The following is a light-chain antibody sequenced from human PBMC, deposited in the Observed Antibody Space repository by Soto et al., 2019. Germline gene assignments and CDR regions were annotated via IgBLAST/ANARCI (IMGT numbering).Light chain of an antibody. CDR3: AAWDDSLNGYV. J-gene: IGLJ1*01. Sequence: QSVLTQPPSASGTLGQRVTISCSGSSSNIGRNIVNWYQHLPGTAPKLLIYSNNQRPSGVPDRFSGSKSGTSASLAISGFQSEDEADYYCAAWDDSLNGYVFGTGTKVTVL. V-gene: IGLV1-44*01. CDR1: SSNIGRNI. CDR2: SNN.